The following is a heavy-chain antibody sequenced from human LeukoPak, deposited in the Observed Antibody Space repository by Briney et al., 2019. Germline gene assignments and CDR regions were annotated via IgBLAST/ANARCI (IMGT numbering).Heavy chain of an antibody. CDR3: ARVVGATTNRVDY. CDR2: IYHSGST. CDR1: GGSFNGYY. V-gene: IGHV4-34*01. J-gene: IGHJ4*02. Sequence: SETLSLTCAVYGGSFNGYYWSWIRQPPGKGLEWIGSIYHSGSTYYNPSLKSRVTISVDTSKNQFSLKLRSVTAADTAVYYCARVVGATTNRVDYWGQGTLVTVSS. D-gene: IGHD1-26*01.